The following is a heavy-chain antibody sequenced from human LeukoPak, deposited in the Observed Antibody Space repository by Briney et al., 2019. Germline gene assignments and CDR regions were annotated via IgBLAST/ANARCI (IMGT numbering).Heavy chain of an antibody. V-gene: IGHV3-33*06. Sequence: GGSLRLSCAASGFTFSSYGMHWVRQAPGKGLEWVAVIWYDGSNKYYADSVKGRFTISRDNSKNTLYLQMDSLRAEDTALYYCAKEYSGYDFDYWGQGTLVTVS. CDR1: GFTFSSYG. D-gene: IGHD5-12*01. CDR2: IWYDGSNK. J-gene: IGHJ4*02. CDR3: AKEYSGYDFDY.